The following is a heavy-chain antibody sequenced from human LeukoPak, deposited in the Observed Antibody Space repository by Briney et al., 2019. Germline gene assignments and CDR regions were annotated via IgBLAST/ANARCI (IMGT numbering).Heavy chain of an antibody. CDR1: GFTFSSYA. D-gene: IGHD3-10*01. CDR3: ATLTHNLCFGESPFDY. J-gene: IGHJ4*02. CDR2: ISGSGSST. V-gene: IGHV3-23*01. Sequence: GGSLRLSCAASGFTFSSYAMSWVRQAPGKGLEWVSAISGSGSSTYYADSEKGRFTISRDNSKNTLYLQMNSLRAEDTAVYYCATLTHNLCFGESPFDYWGQGTLVTVSS.